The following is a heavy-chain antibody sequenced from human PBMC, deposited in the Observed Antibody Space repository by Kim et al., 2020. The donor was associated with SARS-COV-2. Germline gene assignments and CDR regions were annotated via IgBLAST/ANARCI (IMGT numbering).Heavy chain of an antibody. CDR1: GFTFSSYA. CDR2: ISSNGGST. J-gene: IGHJ6*02. Sequence: GGSLRLSCAASGFTFSSYAMHWVRQAPGKGLEYVSAISSNGGSTYYANSVKGRFTISRDNSKNTLYLQMGSLRAEDMAVYYCARVRGLVDTAIVDYYGMDVWGQGTAVTVSS. D-gene: IGHD5-18*01. V-gene: IGHV3-64*01. CDR3: ARVRGLVDTAIVDYYGMDV.